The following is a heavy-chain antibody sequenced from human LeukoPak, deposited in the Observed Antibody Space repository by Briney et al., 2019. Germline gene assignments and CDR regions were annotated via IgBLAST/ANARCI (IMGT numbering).Heavy chain of an antibody. CDR3: ARGSIAYDILTGYDDY. J-gene: IGHJ4*02. V-gene: IGHV1-2*02. Sequence: PGASVRVSCKASGYTFTGYYMHRVRQAPGQGLEWMGWINPNSGGTNYAQKFQGRVTMTRDTSISTAYMELSRLRSDDTAVYYCARGSIAYDILTGYDDYWGQGTLVTVSS. D-gene: IGHD3-9*01. CDR1: GYTFTGYY. CDR2: INPNSGGT.